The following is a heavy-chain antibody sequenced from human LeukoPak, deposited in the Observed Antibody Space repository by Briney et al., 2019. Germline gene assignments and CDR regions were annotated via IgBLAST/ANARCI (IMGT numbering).Heavy chain of an antibody. CDR3: ARDKAVWFGEYVGSYYFDY. J-gene: IGHJ4*02. Sequence: GGSLRLSCAASGFTFSSYWMSWVRQAPGRGLEWVSYISSSSSYTDYADSVKGRFTISRDNAKNSLYLQMNSLRAEDTAVYYCARDKAVWFGEYVGSYYFDYWGQGTLVTVSS. V-gene: IGHV3-21*05. D-gene: IGHD3-10*01. CDR2: ISSSSSYT. CDR1: GFTFSSYW.